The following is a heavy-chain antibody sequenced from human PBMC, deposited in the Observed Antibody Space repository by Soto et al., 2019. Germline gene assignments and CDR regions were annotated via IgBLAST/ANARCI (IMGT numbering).Heavy chain of an antibody. J-gene: IGHJ6*02. CDR2: INSDGSST. Sequence: GGSLRLACAASGLTFSSYWMPWVRQAPGKWLVWVSRINSDGSSTSYADSVKGRFTISRDNAKNTLYLQMNSLRAEDTAVYYCARCLGYCSSTSCSYYYYGMDVCGQGTTVTVSS. V-gene: IGHV3-74*01. CDR3: ARCLGYCSSTSCSYYYYGMDV. D-gene: IGHD2-2*01. CDR1: GLTFSSYW.